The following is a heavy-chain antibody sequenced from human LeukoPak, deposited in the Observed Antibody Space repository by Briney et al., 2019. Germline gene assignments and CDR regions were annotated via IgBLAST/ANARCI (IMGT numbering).Heavy chain of an antibody. CDR1: GFTFSSYW. V-gene: IGHV3-7*01. D-gene: IGHD1-7*01. Sequence: PGGSLRLSCAASGFTFSSYWMSWVRQAPGKGLEWVANIKQDGSEKYYVDSVKGRFTISRDNAKNPLYLQMNSLRAEDTAVYYCARYRYNWNLIPYYFDYWGQGTLVTVSS. CDR2: IKQDGSEK. J-gene: IGHJ4*02. CDR3: ARYRYNWNLIPYYFDY.